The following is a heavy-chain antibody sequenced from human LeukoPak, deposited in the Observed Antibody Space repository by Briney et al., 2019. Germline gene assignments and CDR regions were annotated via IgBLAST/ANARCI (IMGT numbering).Heavy chain of an antibody. Sequence: SETLSLTCTVSGDSITNPRYYWGWIRQPPRKGLEYIGAIYYSGSTHYNPSLNRRVTMSVDASKNRFSLKVTSVTAADTAVYYCVRTTVSKEGWFDPWGQGTLVTVSS. CDR2: IYYSGST. D-gene: IGHD4-4*01. V-gene: IGHV4-39*01. CDR1: GDSITNPRYY. CDR3: VRTTVSKEGWFDP. J-gene: IGHJ5*02.